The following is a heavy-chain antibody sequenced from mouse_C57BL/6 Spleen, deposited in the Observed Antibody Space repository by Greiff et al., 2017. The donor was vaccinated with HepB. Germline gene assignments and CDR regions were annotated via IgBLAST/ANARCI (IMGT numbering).Heavy chain of an antibody. CDR1: GYTFTDYY. J-gene: IGHJ4*01. Sequence: EVQLQQSGPELVKPGASVKISCKASGYTFTDYYMNWVKQSHGKSLEWIGDINPNNGGTSYNQKFKGKATLTVDKSSSTAYMELRSLTSEDSAVYYCARAGYGYYYAMDYWGQGTSVTVSS. CDR3: ARAGYGYYYAMDY. V-gene: IGHV1-26*01. CDR2: INPNNGGT. D-gene: IGHD2-10*02.